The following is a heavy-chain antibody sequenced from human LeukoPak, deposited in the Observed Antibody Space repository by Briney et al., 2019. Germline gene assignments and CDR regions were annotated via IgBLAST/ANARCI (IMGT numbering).Heavy chain of an antibody. CDR1: GGSISSSNW. CDR3: ARGGGYSSSWPFDY. J-gene: IGHJ4*02. CDR2: IYHSGST. V-gene: IGHV4-4*02. Sequence: MSSETLSLTCAVSGGSISSSNWWSWVRQPPGKGLEWIGEIYHSGSTNYNPSLKSRVTISVDKSKNQFSLKLSSVTAADTAVYYCARGGGYSSSWPFDYWGQGTLVTVSS. D-gene: IGHD6-13*01.